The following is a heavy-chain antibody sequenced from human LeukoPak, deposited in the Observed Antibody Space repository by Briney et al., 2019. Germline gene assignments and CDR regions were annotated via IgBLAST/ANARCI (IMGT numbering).Heavy chain of an antibody. D-gene: IGHD2-15*01. CDR3: ARGWRSGGSCSLDY. V-gene: IGHV1-18*04. CDR1: GYTFTSYG. Sequence: ASVKVSCKGSGYTFTSYGISWVRQAHGKGLEWMGCISAYNGNTNYAQKLQGRVTMTTDTSTSTAYMELRSLRSDDTAVYYCARGWRSGGSCSLDYWGQGTLVTVSS. CDR2: ISAYNGNT. J-gene: IGHJ4*02.